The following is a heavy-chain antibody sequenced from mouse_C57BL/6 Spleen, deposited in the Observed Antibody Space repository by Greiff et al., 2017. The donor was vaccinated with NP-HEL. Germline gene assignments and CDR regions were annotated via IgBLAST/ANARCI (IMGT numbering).Heavy chain of an antibody. Sequence: VKLQQPGTELVKPGASVKLSCKASGYTFTSYWMHWVKQRPGQGLEWIGNINPSNGGTNYNEKFKSKATLTVDKSSSTAYMQLSSLTSEDSAVYYCARPLDSSGYVAWFAYWGQGTLVTVSA. CDR3: ARPLDSSGYVAWFAY. CDR2: INPSNGGT. V-gene: IGHV1-53*01. J-gene: IGHJ3*01. D-gene: IGHD3-2*02. CDR1: GYTFTSYW.